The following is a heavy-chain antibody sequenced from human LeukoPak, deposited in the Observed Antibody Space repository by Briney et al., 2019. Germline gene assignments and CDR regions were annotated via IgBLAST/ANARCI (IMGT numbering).Heavy chain of an antibody. Sequence: ASVKVSCKAFGYTFTSNYMHWVRQAPGQGPEWMGVISPSGGSTTYAQKFQGRVTLTRDMSTSTDYLELSSLRSDDTAVYYCARASLWFGEPKYNWFDPWGQGTLVTVSS. D-gene: IGHD3-10*01. CDR3: ARASLWFGEPKYNWFDP. CDR1: GYTFTSNY. CDR2: ISPSGGST. V-gene: IGHV1-46*01. J-gene: IGHJ5*02.